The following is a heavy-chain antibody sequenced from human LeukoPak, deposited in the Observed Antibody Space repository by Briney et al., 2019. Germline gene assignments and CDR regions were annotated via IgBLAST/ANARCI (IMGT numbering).Heavy chain of an antibody. J-gene: IGHJ4*02. CDR1: GFTFDDYA. V-gene: IGHV3-9*01. CDR3: AKDHLADTAMVAVDY. CDR2: ISWNSGSI. Sequence: GGSLRLSCAASGFTFDDYAMHWVRQAPGKGLEWVSGISWNSGSIGYADSVKGRLTISRDNAKNSLYLQMNSLRAEDTALYYCAKDHLADTAMVAVDYWGQGTLVTVSS. D-gene: IGHD5-18*01.